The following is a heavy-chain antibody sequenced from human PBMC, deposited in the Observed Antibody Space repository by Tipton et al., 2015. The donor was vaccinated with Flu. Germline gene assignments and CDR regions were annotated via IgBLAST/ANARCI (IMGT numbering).Heavy chain of an antibody. J-gene: IGHJ4*02. V-gene: IGHV4-59*01. Sequence: LRLSCTVSGGSTTNNYWSWVRQPPGKGPEWIGYIYYSGSTDYNPSLKSRVTISLDTSKNQFSLRLNSITAADTAVYFCARGFRYFDYWGQGTLVSVSS. CDR1: GGSTTNNY. CDR3: ARGFRYFDY. CDR2: IYYSGST.